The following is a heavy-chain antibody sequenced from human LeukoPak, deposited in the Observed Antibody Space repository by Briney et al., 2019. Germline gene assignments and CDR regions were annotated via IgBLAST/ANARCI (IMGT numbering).Heavy chain of an antibody. V-gene: IGHV4-30-4*08. Sequence: SETLSLTCTVSGGSISSGDYCWSWLRQPPGKGLEWIGYIYYSGSNYYNPSLKSRVTISLDTSKNQFSLKLSSVTAADTAVYYCARYSSGWDGRWFDPWGQGTLVTVSS. CDR2: IYYSGSN. D-gene: IGHD6-19*01. J-gene: IGHJ5*02. CDR1: GGSISSGDYC. CDR3: ARYSSGWDGRWFDP.